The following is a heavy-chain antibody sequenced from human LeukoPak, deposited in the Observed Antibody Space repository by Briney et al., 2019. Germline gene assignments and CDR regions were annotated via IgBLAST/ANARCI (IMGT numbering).Heavy chain of an antibody. D-gene: IGHD6-19*01. CDR3: SNGRTSSGTLQHDY. V-gene: IGHV3-23*01. Sequence: GGSLRLSCAAPGFTFSDYYMSWVRQAPGQGLEWVSAISDNSGNTYYADSVKGRFTISRDNSENTLYLQMNSLRAEDTALYYCSNGRTSSGTLQHDYWGQGTLVTVSS. J-gene: IGHJ4*02. CDR1: GFTFSDYY. CDR2: ISDNSGNT.